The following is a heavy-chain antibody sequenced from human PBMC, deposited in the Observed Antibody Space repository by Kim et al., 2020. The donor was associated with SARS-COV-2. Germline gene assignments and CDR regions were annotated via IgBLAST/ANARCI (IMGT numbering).Heavy chain of an antibody. CDR2: TWYDGSNR. Sequence: GGSLRLSCAASGFNFSSYGMHWVRQAPGKGLEWVAVTWYDGSNRYYADSVKGRFTISRDNSKNTLYLQMNSLRDDDTAVYYCARGVVGSAMVAHRYGMDVWGQGTTVTVSS. D-gene: IGHD2-21*01. CDR1: GFNFSSYG. J-gene: IGHJ6*02. CDR3: ARGVVGSAMVAHRYGMDV. V-gene: IGHV3-33*01.